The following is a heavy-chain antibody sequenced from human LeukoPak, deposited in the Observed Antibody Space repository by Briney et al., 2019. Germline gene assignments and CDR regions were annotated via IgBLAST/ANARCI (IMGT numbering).Heavy chain of an antibody. J-gene: IGHJ3*02. Sequence: GGSLRLSCVASGFTFSGYSMNWVRQAPGKGLEWISYISSSSSTIYYADSVKGRFTISRDNAKNSLYLQMNSLRAEDTAVYYCARGGSYLSAFDIWGQGTMVTVSS. CDR1: GFTFSGYS. V-gene: IGHV3-48*04. CDR3: ARGGSYLSAFDI. CDR2: ISSSSSTI. D-gene: IGHD1-26*01.